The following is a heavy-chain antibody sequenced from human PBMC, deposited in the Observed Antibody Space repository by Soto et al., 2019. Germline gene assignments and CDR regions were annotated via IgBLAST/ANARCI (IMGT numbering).Heavy chain of an antibody. CDR3: ARPYNTGYLFIFNY. V-gene: IGHV4-39*01. Sequence: PSETLSLTCTVSGGSISNSNYYWGWIRQPPGKGLEWIGSIFYSGSTYYNPSLKSRVTISVDTSKNQFSLNLNSVTAADTAVYYCARPYNTGYLFIFNYWGQGTLVTVSS. D-gene: IGHD3-9*01. CDR1: GGSISNSNYY. CDR2: IFYSGST. J-gene: IGHJ4*02.